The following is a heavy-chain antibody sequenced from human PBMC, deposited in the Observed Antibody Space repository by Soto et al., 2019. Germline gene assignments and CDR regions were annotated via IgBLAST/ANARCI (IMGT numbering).Heavy chain of an antibody. CDR1: GGSISSYY. V-gene: IGHV4-59*01. J-gene: IGHJ5*02. CDR3: ARGGPGVRFLEWTPSTGGFDP. CDR2: IYYSGST. Sequence: QVQLQESGPGLVKPSETLSLTCTVSGGSISSYYWRWIRQPPGKGLEWIGYIYYSGSTNYNPSLMSRFTISVDTSKNQFSLKLSSVTAADTAVYYCARGGPGVRFLEWTPSTGGFDPWGQGTLVTVSS. D-gene: IGHD3-3*01.